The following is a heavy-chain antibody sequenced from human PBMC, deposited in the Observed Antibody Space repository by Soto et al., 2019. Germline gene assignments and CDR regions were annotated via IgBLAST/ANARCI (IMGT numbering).Heavy chain of an antibody. CDR1: GYTFTGYY. CDR3: ARWPVAYCGGDCLP. V-gene: IGHV1-2*02. D-gene: IGHD2-21*02. Sequence: QVQLVQSGAEVKKPGASVKVSCKASGYTFTGYYMHWVRQAPGQGLEWMGWINPNSGDTNYAQKFQGRVTMTRDTSISTAYMELSRLRSDDTAVYYCARWPVAYCGGDCLPWGQGTLVTVSS. CDR2: INPNSGDT. J-gene: IGHJ5*02.